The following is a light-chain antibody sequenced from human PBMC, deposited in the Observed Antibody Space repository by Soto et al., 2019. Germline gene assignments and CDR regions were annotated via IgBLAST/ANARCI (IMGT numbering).Light chain of an antibody. V-gene: IGKV1-33*01. CDR3: QQYSHLIT. CDR2: DAS. CDR1: QDISNY. J-gene: IGKJ5*01. Sequence: IRMTQSPSSLSASTGDRVTITCRASQDISNYLNWYQQKLGKAPKLLIYDASNLETGVPSRFSGSGSGTDFTFTISSLQPEDIATYYCQQYSHLITFGQGTRLEIK.